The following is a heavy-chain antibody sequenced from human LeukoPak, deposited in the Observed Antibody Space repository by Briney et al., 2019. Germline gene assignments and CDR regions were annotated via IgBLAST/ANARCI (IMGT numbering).Heavy chain of an antibody. D-gene: IGHD6-13*01. CDR2: TSSSDAGK. J-gene: IGHJ4*02. Sequence: PGGSLRLSCTVSGFGLSSYALSWVRRAPGKGLEWVSATSSSDAGKYYADSVRGRFTISRDNSRNTMYLQMNSLRPEDTAVYYCAKGGGTGYSSSWYSNWGQGTLVTVSS. CDR1: GFGLSSYA. V-gene: IGHV3-23*01. CDR3: AKGGGTGYSSSWYSN.